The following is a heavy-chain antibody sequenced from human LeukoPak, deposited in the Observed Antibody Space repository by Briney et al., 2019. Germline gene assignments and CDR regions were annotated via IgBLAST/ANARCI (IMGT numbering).Heavy chain of an antibody. CDR3: ARLRTDDNVWGSYRSFDS. CDR2: IYYSGST. CDR1: GGSISSSSYY. V-gene: IGHV4-39*07. Sequence: SSETLSLSCTVSGGSISSSSYYWGWIRQPPGKGLEWIGSIYYSGSTYYNPSLKSRVTISVDTSKNQFSLRLRSVIAADTAVYYCARLRTDDNVWGSYRSFDSWGQGTLVTVSS. J-gene: IGHJ4*02. D-gene: IGHD3-16*02.